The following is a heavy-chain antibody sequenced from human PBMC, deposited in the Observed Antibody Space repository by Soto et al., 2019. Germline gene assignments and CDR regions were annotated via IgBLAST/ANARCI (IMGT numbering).Heavy chain of an antibody. CDR3: AKSPSRRYCSGGSCPLGHFQH. V-gene: IGHV3-23*01. Sequence: QTGGSLRLSCAASGFTFSSYAMSWVRQAPGKGLGWVSAISGSGGSTYYADSVKGRFTISGDNSKNTLYLQMNSLRAEDTAVYYCAKSPSRRYCSGGSCPLGHFQHWGQGTLVTVSS. CDR1: GFTFSSYA. D-gene: IGHD2-15*01. CDR2: ISGSGGST. J-gene: IGHJ1*01.